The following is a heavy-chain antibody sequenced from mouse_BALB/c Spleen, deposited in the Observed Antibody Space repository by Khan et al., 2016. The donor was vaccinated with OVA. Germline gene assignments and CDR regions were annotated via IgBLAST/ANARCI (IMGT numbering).Heavy chain of an antibody. CDR2: ISYSGST. CDR1: GYSITSDYA. V-gene: IGHV3-2*02. CDR3: ARDGSRYNYAMDY. D-gene: IGHD2-3*01. J-gene: IGHJ4*01. Sequence: EVELVESGPGLVKPSQSLSLTCTVTGYSITSDYAWNWLRQSPGNKLEWMGNISYSGSTNYNPSLKSRIFITRDTSKNQFFLLLNPVTTEDTATYYCARDGSRYNYAMDYWGQGTSVTVSS.